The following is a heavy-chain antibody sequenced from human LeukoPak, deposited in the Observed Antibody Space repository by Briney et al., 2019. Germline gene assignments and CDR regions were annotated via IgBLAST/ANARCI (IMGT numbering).Heavy chain of an antibody. CDR1: GFTFSNAW. V-gene: IGHV3-53*01. Sequence: GGSLRLSCAASGFTFSNAWMSWVRQAPGKGLEWVSVIYSGGSTYYADSVKGRFTISRDNSKNTLYLQMNSLRAEDTAVYYCARVVPAAKNYYYYGMDVWGQGTTVTVSS. CDR3: ARVVPAAKNYYYYGMDV. CDR2: IYSGGST. D-gene: IGHD2-2*01. J-gene: IGHJ6*02.